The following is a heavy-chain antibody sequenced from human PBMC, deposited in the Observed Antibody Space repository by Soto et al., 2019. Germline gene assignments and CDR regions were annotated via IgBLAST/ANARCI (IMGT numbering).Heavy chain of an antibody. D-gene: IGHD2-8*02. J-gene: IGHJ4*02. CDR1: GFTFSSYS. CDR3: ARGLSGY. V-gene: IGHV3-21*01. CDR2: SSSSSSYI. Sequence: EVQLGESGGCLVKPWGSPILSCAASGFTFSSYSMNLVRQAPGKGLEWVSSSSSSSSYIYYADSVKGRFTISSDNAKNSLYLQMNSLRAEATDVYYCARGLSGYWGQGTLVTVSS.